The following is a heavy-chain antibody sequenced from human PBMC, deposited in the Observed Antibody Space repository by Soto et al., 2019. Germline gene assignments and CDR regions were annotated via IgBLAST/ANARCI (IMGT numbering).Heavy chain of an antibody. V-gene: IGHV3-53*01. CDR2: IYSGGST. J-gene: IGHJ5*02. Sequence: EVQLVESGGTLIQPGGSLRLSCAASGFTVSRNHLSWVRQAPGKGLEWVSIIYSGGSTYYADSVQGRFTISRDDSKNMLFLQMDSLRAEDTAVYYCARLNTLTTNHWGQGTLVTVSS. D-gene: IGHD4-17*01. CDR3: ARLNTLTTNH. CDR1: GFTVSRNH.